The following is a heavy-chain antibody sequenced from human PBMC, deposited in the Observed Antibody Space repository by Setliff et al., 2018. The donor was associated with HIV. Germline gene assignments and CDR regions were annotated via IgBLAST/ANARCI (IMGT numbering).Heavy chain of an antibody. V-gene: IGHV3-73*01. J-gene: IGHJ4*02. D-gene: IGHD3-22*01. CDR1: GFTFSGSP. CDR2: IKTRADNYAT. Sequence: QPGGSLRLSCAASGFTFSGSPIHWVRQASGKGLEWLGRIKTRADNYATAYAASVKGRFTISRDDSMNTAYLQMNSLKIEDTAVYYCTRPQYCYDRGGSDYWGQGTLVTVSS. CDR3: TRPQYCYDRGGSDY.